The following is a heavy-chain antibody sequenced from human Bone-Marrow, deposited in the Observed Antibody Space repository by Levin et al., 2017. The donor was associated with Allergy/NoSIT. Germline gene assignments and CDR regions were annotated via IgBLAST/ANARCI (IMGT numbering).Heavy chain of an antibody. V-gene: IGHV4-38-2*02. J-gene: IGHJ6*03. CDR2: INHSGTT. CDR1: GFSISRGYY. D-gene: IGHD3-3*01. Sequence: PSETLSLTCNVPGFSISRGYYWGWVRQPPGKGLEWLGSINHSGTTHFQPSLQSRVTISVATSTNHFSLKVRSVTAADTAVYFCARDVFAGSGHYQSYYYYNMDVWDKGTTVTVSS. CDR3: ARDVFAGSGHYQSYYYYNMDV.